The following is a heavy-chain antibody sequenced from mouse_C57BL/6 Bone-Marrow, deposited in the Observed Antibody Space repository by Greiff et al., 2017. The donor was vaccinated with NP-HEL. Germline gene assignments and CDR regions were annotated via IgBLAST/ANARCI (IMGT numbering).Heavy chain of an antibody. CDR2: IYPRSGNT. CDR1: GYTFTSYG. CDR3: ARLGWLLPFAY. Sequence: QVHVKQSGAELARPGASVKLSCKASGYTFTSYGISWVKQRTGQGLEWIGEIYPRSGNTYYNEKFKGKATLTADKSSSTAYMELRSLTSEDSAVYFCARLGWLLPFAYWGQGTLVTVSA. V-gene: IGHV1-81*01. D-gene: IGHD2-3*01. J-gene: IGHJ3*01.